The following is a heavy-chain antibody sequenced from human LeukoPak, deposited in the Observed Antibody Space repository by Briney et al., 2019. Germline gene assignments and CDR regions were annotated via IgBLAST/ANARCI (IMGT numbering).Heavy chain of an antibody. Sequence: GGSLRLSCAASGFTFSSYGMHWVRQAPGKGLEWVAFIRYDGSNKYYADSVKGRFTISRDNSKNTLHLQMDSLRAEDTAVYYCARGLTGYYPTSYWGQGTLVTVSS. CDR3: ARGLTGYYPTSY. CDR1: GFTFSSYG. CDR2: IRYDGSNK. V-gene: IGHV3-30*02. D-gene: IGHD3-9*01. J-gene: IGHJ4*02.